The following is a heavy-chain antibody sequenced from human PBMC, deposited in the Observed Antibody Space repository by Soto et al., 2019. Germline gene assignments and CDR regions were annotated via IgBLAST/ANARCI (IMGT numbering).Heavy chain of an antibody. J-gene: IGHJ6*02. CDR2: ISSSGSTI. V-gene: IGHV3-48*03. CDR1: GFTFSSYE. Sequence: GGSLRLSCAASGFTFSSYEMNWVRQAPGKGLEWVSYISSSGSTIYYADSVKGRFTISRDNAKNSLYLQMNSLRAEDTAVYYCASGTYYDILTGYWGYYYYGMDVWGQGTTVTVSS. D-gene: IGHD3-9*01. CDR3: ASGTYYDILTGYWGYYYYGMDV.